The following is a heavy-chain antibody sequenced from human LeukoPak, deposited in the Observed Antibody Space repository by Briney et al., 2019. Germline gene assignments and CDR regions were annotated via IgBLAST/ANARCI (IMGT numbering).Heavy chain of an antibody. V-gene: IGHV3-74*01. CDR2: IKGDESST. J-gene: IGHJ4*02. CDR3: ARGQLWSYYHDY. CDR1: GFTFSSYW. D-gene: IGHD5-18*01. Sequence: AGGSLRLSCAASGFTFSSYWIHWVRQAPGKGLVWVSRIKGDESSTNYADSVKGRFTISRDNAKNTVYLEMNSLGAEDTAVYYCARGQLWSYYHDYWGQGTLVTVSS.